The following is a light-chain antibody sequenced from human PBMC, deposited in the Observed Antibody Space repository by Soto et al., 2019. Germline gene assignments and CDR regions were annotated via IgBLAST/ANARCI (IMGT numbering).Light chain of an antibody. V-gene: IGLV1-40*01. CDR3: QSYDSSLSGWV. Sequence: QSVLTPPPSVSGAPGQRVTISCTGSSSNIGAGYDVHWYQQLPGTAPQLLIYVNSNRPSGVPDRFSGSKSGTSASLAITGLQAEDEADYYCQSYDSSLSGWVFGGGTKLTVL. CDR2: VNS. CDR1: SSNIGAGYD. J-gene: IGLJ3*02.